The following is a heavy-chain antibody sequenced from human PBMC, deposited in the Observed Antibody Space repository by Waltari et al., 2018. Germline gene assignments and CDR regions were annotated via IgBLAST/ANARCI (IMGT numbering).Heavy chain of an antibody. CDR2: VYYSGST. CDR3: TRVGGPTTDFFYGLDV. D-gene: IGHD3-16*01. J-gene: IGHJ6*02. Sequence: QLQLQESGPGVVRPSEALSPTCSAPGASLSGSTDHRGWSRQPPGKGLEWIGSVYYSGSTYYSSSLRSRVTISVDTSKNQFSLKLDSVTAADTAVYYCTRVGGPTTDFFYGLDVWGQGTTVTVSS. V-gene: IGHV4-39*07. CDR1: GASLSGSTDH.